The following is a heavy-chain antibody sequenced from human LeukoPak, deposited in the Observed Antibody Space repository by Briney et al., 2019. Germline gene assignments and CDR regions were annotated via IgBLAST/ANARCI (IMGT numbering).Heavy chain of an antibody. CDR2: IYYSGST. J-gene: IGHJ4*02. Sequence: PSQTLSLTCTVSGGSINSGDYYWSWIRQPPGKGLEWIGYIYYSGSTYYNPSLKSRVTISVDTSKNQFSLKLSSVTAADTAVYYCARVGVNNLYYFDYWGQGTLVTVSS. CDR1: GGSINSGDYY. CDR3: ARVGVNNLYYFDY. V-gene: IGHV4-30-4*01. D-gene: IGHD3-22*01.